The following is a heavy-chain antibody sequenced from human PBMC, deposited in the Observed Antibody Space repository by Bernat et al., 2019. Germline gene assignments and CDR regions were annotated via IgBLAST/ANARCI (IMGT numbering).Heavy chain of an antibody. D-gene: IGHD1-26*01. CDR3: ARVGNYYYYYMDV. J-gene: IGHJ6*03. CDR1: GGSISSYY. CDR2: INHSGST. Sequence: QVQLQESGPGLVKPSETLSLTCTVSGGSISSYYWSWIRQPPGKGLEWIGEINHSGSTNYNPSLKSRVTISVDTSKNQFSLKLSSVTAADTAVYYCARVGNYYYYYMDVWGKGTTVTVSS. V-gene: IGHV4-34*01.